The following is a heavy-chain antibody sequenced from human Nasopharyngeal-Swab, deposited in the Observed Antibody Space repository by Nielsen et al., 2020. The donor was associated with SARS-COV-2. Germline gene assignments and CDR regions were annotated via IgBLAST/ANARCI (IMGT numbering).Heavy chain of an antibody. Sequence: GGFLRLSCAAFGFTINSFAMHWVRQAPGKGLEWVAVISYDGNNKYYADSVKGRFTISRDNSKNTVYLQMNSLRPEDTAVYYCARDVASGFGELFPLLRGLDIWGHGTTVTVSS. CDR2: ISYDGNNK. CDR3: ARDVASGFGELFPLLRGLDI. CDR1: GFTINSFA. J-gene: IGHJ6*02. D-gene: IGHD3-10*01. V-gene: IGHV3-30-3*01.